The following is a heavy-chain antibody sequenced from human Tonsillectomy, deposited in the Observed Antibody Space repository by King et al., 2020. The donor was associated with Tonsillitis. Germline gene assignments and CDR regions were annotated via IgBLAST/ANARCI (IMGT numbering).Heavy chain of an antibody. V-gene: IGHV4-59*08. CDR1: GGSMSTYY. Sequence: QVQLQESGPGLVKPSETLSLTCTVSGGSMSTYYWSWIRQPPGKGLEWIGYIYYSGSTNYNPSLKSRVIISVDTSKNQFSLKLNSVSAADTAVYYCARQRVSTAYGDPTIDYWGQGTLVTVSS. CDR3: ARQRVSTAYGDPTIDY. D-gene: IGHD4-17*01. J-gene: IGHJ4*02. CDR2: IYYSGST.